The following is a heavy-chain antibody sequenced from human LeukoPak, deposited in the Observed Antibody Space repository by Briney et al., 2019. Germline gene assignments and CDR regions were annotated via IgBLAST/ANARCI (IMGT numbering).Heavy chain of an antibody. D-gene: IGHD6-13*01. CDR3: ARAISSSWYRYYYYMDV. V-gene: IGHV1-8*01. J-gene: IGHJ6*03. CDR2: MNPNSGNT. CDR1: GYTFTRYD. Sequence: ASVKVSCKASGYTFTRYDINCVRQATGEGLEWMGWMNPNSGNTGNAEKFQGRVTMTRNTSISTAYVELSSLRSEDTAVYHCARAISSSWYRYYYYMDVWGKGTTVTVSS.